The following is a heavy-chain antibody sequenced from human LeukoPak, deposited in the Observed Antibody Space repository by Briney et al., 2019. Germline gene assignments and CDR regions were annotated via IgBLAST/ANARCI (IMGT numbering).Heavy chain of an antibody. D-gene: IGHD2-15*01. CDR3: ARGVGLAALHSYYYYGMDV. CDR1: GDSVSSNSAA. J-gene: IGHJ6*02. V-gene: IGHV6-1*01. CDR2: TYYRSKWYN. Sequence: SQTLSLTCAISGDSVSSNSAAWNWIRQSPSRGLEWLGRTYYRSKWYNDYAVSVKSRITTNPDTSKNQFSLQLNSVTPEDTAVYYCARGVGLAALHSYYYYGMDVWGQGTTVTVSS.